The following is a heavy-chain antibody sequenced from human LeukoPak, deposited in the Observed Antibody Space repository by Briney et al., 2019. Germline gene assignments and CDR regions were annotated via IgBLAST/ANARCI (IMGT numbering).Heavy chain of an antibody. CDR1: GXYFNAYL. CDR2: IKQDGSQK. V-gene: IGHV3-7*04. J-gene: IGHJ5*02. CDR3: ARDLKGFNL. Sequence: GSLRLSCLASGXYFNAYLRSWVRQAPGKGLEWVANIKQDGSQKFYLDSVKGRFTISRDNGNNSLYLHMSRLRVEDTAVYYCARDLKGFNLWGQGALVTVSS.